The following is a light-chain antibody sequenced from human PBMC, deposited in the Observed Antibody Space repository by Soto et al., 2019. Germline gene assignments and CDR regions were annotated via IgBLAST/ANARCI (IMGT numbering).Light chain of an antibody. CDR1: SSDVGGYNY. CDR3: CSYVGSYTVRV. Sequence: QSALTQPRSVSGSPGQSVTISCTGTSSDVGGYNYVSWYQQHPGKAPKLMIYDVSKRPSGVPDRFSGSKSGNTASLTISGRQAEDEADYYCCSYVGSYTVRVFGTGTKLTVL. J-gene: IGLJ1*01. V-gene: IGLV2-11*01. CDR2: DVS.